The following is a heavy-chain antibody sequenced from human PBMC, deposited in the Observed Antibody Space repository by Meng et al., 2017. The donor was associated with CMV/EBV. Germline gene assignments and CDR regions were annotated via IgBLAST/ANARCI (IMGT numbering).Heavy chain of an antibody. CDR3: ARVPYCSSTSCYLWFDP. D-gene: IGHD2-2*01. CDR2: INPNSGGT. J-gene: IGHJ5*02. CDR1: GYTFTGYY. V-gene: IGHV1-2*02. Sequence: ASVKVSCKASGYTFTGYYMHWVRQAPGQGLEWMGWINPNSGGTNYARKFQGRVTMTRDTSISTAYMELSRLRSDDTAVYYCARVPYCSSTSCYLWFDPWGQGTLVTVSS.